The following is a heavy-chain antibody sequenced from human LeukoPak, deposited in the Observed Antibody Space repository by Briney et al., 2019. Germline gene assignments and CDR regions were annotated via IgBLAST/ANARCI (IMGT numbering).Heavy chain of an antibody. CDR1: GGSINSNYW. D-gene: IGHD3-3*01. CDR3: ARHYDLWSGYNY. Sequence: SETLSLTCAVSGGSINSNYWWTWVRQSPGKGLEWIGEIYHTGSVNYNLSLESRVTISRDRSKNQFSLMLRSVTAADTAVYYCARHYDLWSGYNYWGQGLLVTVSS. CDR2: IYHTGSV. J-gene: IGHJ4*02. V-gene: IGHV4-4*02.